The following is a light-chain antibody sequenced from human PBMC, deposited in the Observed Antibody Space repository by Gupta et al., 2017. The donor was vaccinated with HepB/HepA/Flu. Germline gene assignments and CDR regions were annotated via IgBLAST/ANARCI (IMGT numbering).Light chain of an antibody. CDR3: QQCRNWPLT. CDR2: DAS. Sequence: DIVLPQSPATLSLSPGDRATLSCRASQSISYYLGWYQHKPGQAPRLLIYDASKRATGIPARFSARGSGTDFTLTINSLEPEDFAVYYCQQCRNWPLTFGGGTKVEIK. V-gene: IGKV3-11*01. J-gene: IGKJ4*01. CDR1: QSISYY.